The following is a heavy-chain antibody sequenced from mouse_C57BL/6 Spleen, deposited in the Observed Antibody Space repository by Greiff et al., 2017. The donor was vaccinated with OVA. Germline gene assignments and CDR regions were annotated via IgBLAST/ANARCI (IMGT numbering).Heavy chain of an antibody. CDR3: ARNLGYYGSSPFDY. CDR1: GFSLTSYG. CDR2: IWSGGST. D-gene: IGHD1-1*01. V-gene: IGHV2-2*01. J-gene: IGHJ2*01. Sequence: VQRVESGPGLVQPSQSLSITCTVSGFSLTSYGVHWVRQSPGKGLEWLGVIWSGGSTDYNAAFISRLSISKDNSKSQVFFKMNSLQADDTAIYYCARNLGYYGSSPFDYWGQGTTLTVSS.